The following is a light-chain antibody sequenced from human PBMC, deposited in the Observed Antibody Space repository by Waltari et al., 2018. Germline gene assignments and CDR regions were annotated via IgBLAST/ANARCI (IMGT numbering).Light chain of an antibody. CDR2: GAS. V-gene: IGKV1-17*01. J-gene: IGKJ1*01. CDR3: LQHKSFPRT. Sequence: IQMTQSPSPLSASVGARVTITCRASQGIGSDLGWYQQKSGKAPKRLIYGASTWDGGVPSRFSGSASGTDFTLTISSLQPEDFATYYCLQHKSFPRTFGQGTKVE. CDR1: QGIGSD.